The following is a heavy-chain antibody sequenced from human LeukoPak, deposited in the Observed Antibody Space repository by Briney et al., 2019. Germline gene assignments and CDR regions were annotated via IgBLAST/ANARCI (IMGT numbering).Heavy chain of an antibody. CDR2: INPSGGST. CDR1: GYTFTYYY. V-gene: IGHV1-46*01. J-gene: IGHJ5*02. CDR3: AMGYCSSTSCYAWFDP. D-gene: IGHD2-2*01. Sequence: ASVKVSCKASGYTFTYYYMHWVRQAPGQGLEWMGTINPSGGSTHYAQRFQGRVTMTRDTSTSTVYMELSSLRSEDTAVYYCAMGYCSSTSCYAWFDPWGQGTLVTVSS.